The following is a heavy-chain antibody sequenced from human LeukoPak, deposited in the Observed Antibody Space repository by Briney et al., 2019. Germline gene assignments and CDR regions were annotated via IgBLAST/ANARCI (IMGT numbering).Heavy chain of an antibody. V-gene: IGHV3-23*01. CDR1: GFTFSFFA. D-gene: IGHD6-19*01. J-gene: IGHJ4*02. CDR3: AKDALRSSGWYYFDY. CDR2: IGDSGGTT. Sequence: GGSLRLSCAASGFTFSFFAMSWVRQAPGKGLEWVSAIGDSGGTTYYADSVKGRFTISRDNSKNTLYLQMNSLRAEDTAVYYCAKDALRSSGWYYFDYWGQGTLVAVSS.